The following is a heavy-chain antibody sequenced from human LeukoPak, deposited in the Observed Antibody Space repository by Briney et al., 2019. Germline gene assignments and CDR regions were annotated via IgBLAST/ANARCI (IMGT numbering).Heavy chain of an antibody. CDR3: ARDVWYYGSGSLKGYYYYGMDV. Sequence: SQTLSLTCTVSGGSISSGDYYWSWIRQPPGKGLEWIGYIYYSGSTYYNPSIKSRVTISVDTSKNQFSLKLSSVTAADTAVYYCARDVWYYGSGSLKGYYYYGMDVWGQGTTVTVSS. CDR2: IYYSGST. V-gene: IGHV4-30-4*01. CDR1: GGSISSGDYY. D-gene: IGHD3-10*01. J-gene: IGHJ6*02.